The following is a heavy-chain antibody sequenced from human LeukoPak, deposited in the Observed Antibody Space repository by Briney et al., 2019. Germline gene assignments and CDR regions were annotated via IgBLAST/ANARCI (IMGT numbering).Heavy chain of an antibody. Sequence: SETLSLTCTVSGGSISSYYWSWIRQPPGKGLEWIGYIYYSGSTNYNPSLKSRVTISVDTSKNQFSLKLSSVTAADTAVYYCARLPRITIFGVVRPPYYFDYWGQGTLVTVSS. CDR2: IYYSGST. V-gene: IGHV4-59*08. CDR3: ARLPRITIFGVVRPPYYFDY. J-gene: IGHJ4*02. CDR1: GGSISSYY. D-gene: IGHD3-3*01.